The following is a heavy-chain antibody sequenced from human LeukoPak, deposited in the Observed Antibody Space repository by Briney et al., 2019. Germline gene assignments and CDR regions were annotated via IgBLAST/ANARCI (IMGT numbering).Heavy chain of an antibody. V-gene: IGHV4-59*12. J-gene: IGHJ4*02. Sequence: SETLSLTCTVSGDSINGYFWSWIRQPPGKRLEWIGYFHYSCGTNYNPSLKSRVTISADTSKNHFSLKLSSLNAADTAVYYCARYLPTGTYGNGFDYWGQGTLVSVSS. CDR2: FHYSCGT. CDR3: ARYLPTGTYGNGFDY. CDR1: GDSINGYF. D-gene: IGHD1/OR15-1a*01.